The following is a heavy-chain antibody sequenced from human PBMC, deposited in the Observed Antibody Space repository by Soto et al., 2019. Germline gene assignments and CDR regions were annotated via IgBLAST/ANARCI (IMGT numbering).Heavy chain of an antibody. CDR1: GFTFSSYW. D-gene: IGHD5-18*01. CDR2: INSDVSST. CDR3: ARERVRSQLVLDY. Sequence: GGSLRLSCAASGFTFSSYWVAWVRQAPEKGLVWVSRINSDVSSTSYADSVKGRFTISRDNAKNTLYLQMNSLRAEDTAVYYCARERVRSQLVLDYWGQGTLVTVSS. J-gene: IGHJ4*02. V-gene: IGHV3-74*01.